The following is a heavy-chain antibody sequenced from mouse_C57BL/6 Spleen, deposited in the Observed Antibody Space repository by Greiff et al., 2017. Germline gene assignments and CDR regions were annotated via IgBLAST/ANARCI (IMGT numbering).Heavy chain of an antibody. CDR3: ARITMITTSAMDY. V-gene: IGHV2-2*01. CDR2: IWSGGST. Sequence: VQLQQSGPGLVQPSPSLSITCTVSGFSLTSYGVHWVRQSPGKGLEWLGVIWSGGSTDYNAAFISSLIISNDNSKSQVFFKMNSLQADDTAIYYCARITMITTSAMDYWGQGTSVTVSS. J-gene: IGHJ4*01. D-gene: IGHD2-4*01. CDR1: GFSLTSYG.